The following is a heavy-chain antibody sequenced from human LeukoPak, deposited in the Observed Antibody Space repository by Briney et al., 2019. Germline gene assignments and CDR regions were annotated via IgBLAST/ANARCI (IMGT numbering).Heavy chain of an antibody. D-gene: IGHD1-26*01. V-gene: IGHV3-21*01. J-gene: IGHJ3*02. CDR2: INSRSKYR. Sequence: PGGSLRLSCAASGFTFTTYTMNWVRQAPGKGLEWVSSINSRSKYRYYADSVKGRFTISRDNAKNSLYLQMNSLRAEDTAVYYCAREDGIVGATSAFDSWGQGTMVTVSA. CDR1: GFTFTTYT. CDR3: AREDGIVGATSAFDS.